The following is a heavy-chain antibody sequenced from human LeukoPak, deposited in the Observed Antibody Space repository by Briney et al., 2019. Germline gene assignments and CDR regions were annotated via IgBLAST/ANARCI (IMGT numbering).Heavy chain of an antibody. CDR1: GFPFSDAW. V-gene: IGHV3-15*04. Sequence: PGGSLRLYCAASGFPFSDAWMIWVRQAPGKGLEWVGRIESKTDSGTTEYAAPVKGRFTISRDDSKNTLYLQMNSLKTEDKAVYYCTRDEGDDYFDNWGQGTLVTVSS. CDR3: TRDEGDDYFDN. CDR2: IESKTDSGTT. J-gene: IGHJ4*02. D-gene: IGHD3-16*01.